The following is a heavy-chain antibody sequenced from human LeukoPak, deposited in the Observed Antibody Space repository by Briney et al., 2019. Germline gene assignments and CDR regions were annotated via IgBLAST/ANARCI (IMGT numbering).Heavy chain of an antibody. CDR3: ARGRYGLGSYYTSYYYYYGMDV. Sequence: SETLSLTCAVYGGSFSGYYWSWIRQPPGKGLEWIGEINHSGNTNYNPSLKSRVTISVDTSKNQFSLKLSSVTAADTAVYYCARGRYGLGSYYTSYYYYYGMDVWGQGTTVTVSS. CDR2: INHSGNT. D-gene: IGHD3-10*01. V-gene: IGHV4-34*01. CDR1: GGSFSGYY. J-gene: IGHJ6*02.